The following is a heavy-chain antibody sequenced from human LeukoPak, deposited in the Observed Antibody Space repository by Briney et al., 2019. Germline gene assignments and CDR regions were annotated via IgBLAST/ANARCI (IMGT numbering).Heavy chain of an antibody. J-gene: IGHJ5*02. V-gene: IGHV4-61*02. CDR1: GGSISSGSYY. D-gene: IGHD3-3*01. CDR2: IYTSGNT. CDR3: ARDHFSGFWSGRSHNWFDP. Sequence: SETLSLTCTVSGGSISSGSYYWSWIRQPAGKGLEWIGRIYTSGNTNYNPSLKSRVTISVDTSKNQFSLKLSSVTAADTAVYYCARDHFSGFWSGRSHNWFDPWGQGTLVTVSS.